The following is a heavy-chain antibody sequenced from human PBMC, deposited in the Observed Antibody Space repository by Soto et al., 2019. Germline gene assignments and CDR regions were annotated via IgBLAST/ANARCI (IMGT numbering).Heavy chain of an antibody. D-gene: IGHD3-16*01. J-gene: IGHJ4*02. V-gene: IGHV3-30-3*01. CDR1: GFTFSSYA. Sequence: QVLLVESGGGVVQPGRSLRLSCAASGFTFSSYAMLWVRQAPGKGLEWVAVISYDGSNKYYADSVKGRFTISRDNSKVSLYLQMNSLSAEDTAVYYCARAYEGHYFDYGGQGTLVTVSA. CDR2: ISYDGSNK. CDR3: ARAYEGHYFDY.